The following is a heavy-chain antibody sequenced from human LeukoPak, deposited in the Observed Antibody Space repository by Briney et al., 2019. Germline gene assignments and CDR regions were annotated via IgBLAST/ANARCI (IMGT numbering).Heavy chain of an antibody. CDR1: GYTFTDYY. V-gene: IGHV1-2*02. Sequence: ASVKVSCKASGYTFTDYYLHWVRQAPGQGLEWMGWINPNGGGTNYAQNFQGRVTMTRDTSICTTYMELRSLRSDDTAVYYCAKSMSGGLGFFQSWGQGTLVTVSS. CDR3: AKSMSGGLGFFQS. D-gene: IGHD2-15*01. J-gene: IGHJ1*01. CDR2: INPNGGGT.